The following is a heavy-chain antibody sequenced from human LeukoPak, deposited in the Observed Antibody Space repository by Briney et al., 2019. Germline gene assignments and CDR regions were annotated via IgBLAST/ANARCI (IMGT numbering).Heavy chain of an antibody. V-gene: IGHV3-7*01. J-gene: IGHJ4*02. Sequence: GGSLRLSCAAAGFTFRGYWMTWVRQAPGKGLEWVANIKKDGSEKYYVDSVKGRFTISRDNTKNSLYLQMNSLRPEDTAVYYCARDNFGHTYGYALDYWGQGTLVTVSS. CDR2: IKKDGSEK. D-gene: IGHD5-18*01. CDR1: GFTFRGYW. CDR3: ARDNFGHTYGYALDY.